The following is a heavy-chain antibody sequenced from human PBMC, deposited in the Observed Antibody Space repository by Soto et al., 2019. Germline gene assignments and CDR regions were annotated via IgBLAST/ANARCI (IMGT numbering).Heavy chain of an antibody. Sequence: EVQLLESGGGLVQPGGSLRLSCAASGFTFSSYAMSWVRQAPGKGLEWVSAISGSGGSTYYADSVKGRFTISRDNSKNTLYLQMNSLRAEDTAVYYCAKAIRGLVDLTNFDYTGQGTLVTVCS. J-gene: IGHJ4*02. V-gene: IGHV3-23*01. CDR2: ISGSGGST. CDR1: GFTFSSYA. CDR3: AKAIRGLVDLTNFDY. D-gene: IGHD3-10*01.